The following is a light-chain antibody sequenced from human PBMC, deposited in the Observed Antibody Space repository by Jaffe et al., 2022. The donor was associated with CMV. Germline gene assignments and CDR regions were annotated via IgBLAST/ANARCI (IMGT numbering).Light chain of an antibody. CDR2: WAS. CDR1: QSVLYSSNNKNY. CDR3: QQYYSQPPT. Sequence: DIVMTQSPDSLAVSLGERATINCKSSQSVLYSSNNKNYLAWYQQKPGQPPKLLIYWASTRESGVPDRFSGSGSGTDFTLTISSLQAEDVAVYYCQQYYSQPPTFGQGTKVEIK. J-gene: IGKJ1*01. V-gene: IGKV4-1*01.